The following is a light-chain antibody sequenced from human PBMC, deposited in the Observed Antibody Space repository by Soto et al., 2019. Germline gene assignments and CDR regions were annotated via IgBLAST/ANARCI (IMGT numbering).Light chain of an antibody. CDR3: QQSYSTPWT. Sequence: DIQMTQSPSSLSASVGDRVTITCRASQSSSSYLNWYQQKPGKAPKLLIYAASSLQSGVPSRFSGSGSGTDFTLTISSLQPEDFATYYCQQSYSTPWTFGQGNKVESK. V-gene: IGKV1-39*01. CDR1: QSSSSY. J-gene: IGKJ1*01. CDR2: AAS.